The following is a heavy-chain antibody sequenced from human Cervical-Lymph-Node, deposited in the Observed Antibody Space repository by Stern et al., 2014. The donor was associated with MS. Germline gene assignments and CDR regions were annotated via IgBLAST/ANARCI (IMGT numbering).Heavy chain of an antibody. J-gene: IGHJ4*02. CDR2: TSYDVNHK. Sequence: VQLVESGGAVVQPGRYLRLSCAASGFTFSSYGMHWVRQAPGTGLVWVTVTSYDVNHKYYAASVKGRFTISRDNSKNTLHLQMNSVTPDDTAIYYCARDYEDTSMLFDHWVQGTLVTVSS. D-gene: IGHD2-8*01. V-gene: IGHV3-30*03. CDR3: ARDYEDTSMLFDH. CDR1: GFTFSSYG.